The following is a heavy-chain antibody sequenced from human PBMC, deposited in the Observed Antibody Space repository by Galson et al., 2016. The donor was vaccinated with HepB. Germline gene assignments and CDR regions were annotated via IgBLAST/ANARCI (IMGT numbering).Heavy chain of an antibody. D-gene: IGHD1-26*01. CDR2: INPGGGTT. CDR1: GFTFSNYW. CDR3: ARDFDISGDY. J-gene: IGHJ4*02. Sequence: SLRLSCAASGFTFSNYWIHWVRQAPGKGLVWVSPINPGGGTTGFADSVKGRFTISRDNPKNTVYLYMNSLRAEDTGVYYCARDFDISGDYWGQGTLVTVSS. V-gene: IGHV3-74*01.